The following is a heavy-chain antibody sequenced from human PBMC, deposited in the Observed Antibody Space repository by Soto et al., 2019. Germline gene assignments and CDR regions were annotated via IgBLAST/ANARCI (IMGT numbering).Heavy chain of an antibody. V-gene: IGHV1-18*04. J-gene: IGHJ6*02. CDR3: ARGGYYDSSGSRNYYYYGMNV. CDR1: GYTFTSYG. D-gene: IGHD3-22*01. CDR2: ISAYDGNT. Sequence: QAQLVQSGAEVQKPGASVKVSYKASGYTFTSYGINWVRQAPGQGLEWLGWISAYDGNTKYAQSVQGRVSMTTDTSTKTAYMELRSLRSDDTAMYYCARGGYYDSSGSRNYYYYGMNVWGQGTTVSVS.